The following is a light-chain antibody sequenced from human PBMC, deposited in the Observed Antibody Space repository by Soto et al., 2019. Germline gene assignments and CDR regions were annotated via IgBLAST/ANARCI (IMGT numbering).Light chain of an antibody. V-gene: IGKV1-39*01. Sequence: DIQMTQSPSSLSASVGDRVTITCRASQSIRRFLNWYQQKPGKAPKVLIYGATNLQSGVPSRFSGSGSGADFTLTINSLQVEDSATYYCQQSYRRCTFGQGTKVEIK. CDR1: QSIRRF. CDR2: GAT. J-gene: IGKJ1*01. CDR3: QQSYRRCT.